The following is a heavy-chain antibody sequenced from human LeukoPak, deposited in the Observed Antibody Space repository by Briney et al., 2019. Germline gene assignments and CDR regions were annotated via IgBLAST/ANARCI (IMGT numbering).Heavy chain of an antibody. J-gene: IGHJ4*02. Sequence: SETLSLTCTVSGGSISSYYWSWIRQPPGKGLEWIGYIYYSGSTNYNPSLKSRVTISVDTSKSQFSLKLSSVTAADTAVYYCARVRSSGWYPFDYWGQGTLVTVSS. V-gene: IGHV4-59*01. CDR3: ARVRSSGWYPFDY. CDR1: GGSISSYY. CDR2: IYYSGST. D-gene: IGHD6-19*01.